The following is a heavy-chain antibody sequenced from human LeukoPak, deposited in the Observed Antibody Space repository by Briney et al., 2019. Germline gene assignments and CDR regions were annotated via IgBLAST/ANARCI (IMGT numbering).Heavy chain of an antibody. D-gene: IGHD3-22*01. CDR1: GFTFSDYY. CDR3: ARDPGDYYDSSGYYFRDAFDI. V-gene: IGHV3-11*04. CDR2: ISSSGSTI. Sequence: GGSLRPSCAASGFTFSDYYMSWIRQAPGKGLEWVSYISSSGSTIYYADSVKGRFTISRDNAKNSLYLQMNSLRAEDTAVYYCARDPGDYYDSSGYYFRDAFDIWGQGTMVTVSS. J-gene: IGHJ3*02.